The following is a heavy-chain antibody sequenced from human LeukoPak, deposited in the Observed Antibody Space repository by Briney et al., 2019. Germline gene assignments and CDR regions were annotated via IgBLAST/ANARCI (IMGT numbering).Heavy chain of an antibody. V-gene: IGHV3-15*01. CDR3: VGRPWNFDY. D-gene: IGHD1-1*01. CDR1: GFTFSHAW. J-gene: IGHJ4*02. CDR2: IKSKNDGETR. Sequence: GGSLRLSCAASGFTFSHAWVSWVRQCPGKGLEWVGRIKSKNDGETRDYAAPVKGRFTISRDESKAEVYLLMTSLKAEDTAVYYCVGRPWNFDYWGQGTLVTVSS.